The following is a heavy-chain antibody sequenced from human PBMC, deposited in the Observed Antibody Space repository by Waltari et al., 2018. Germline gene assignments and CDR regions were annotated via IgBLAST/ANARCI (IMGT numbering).Heavy chain of an antibody. CDR2: IYGGGST. Sequence: EVQLVESGGGLIQPGGSLRLSCAASGFTVSSNYMSWVRQAPGKGLEWVSVIYGGGSTYYADSGKGRFTISRDNSKNTLYLQMNSLRAEDTAVYYCARHGGDCYSCFDYWGQGTLVTVSS. CDR1: GFTVSSNY. J-gene: IGHJ4*02. V-gene: IGHV3-53*01. CDR3: ARHGGDCYSCFDY. D-gene: IGHD2-21*01.